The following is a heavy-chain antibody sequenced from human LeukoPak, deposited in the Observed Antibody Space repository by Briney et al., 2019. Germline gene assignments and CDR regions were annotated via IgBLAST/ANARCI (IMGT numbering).Heavy chain of an antibody. Sequence: SETLSLTCTVSGGSISSYYWSWIRQPPGKGLEWIGYIYYSGSTNYNPSLKSRVTISVDTSKNQFSLKLSSVTAADTAVYYCARGVRLRYYFDYWGQGTLVTVPS. CDR3: ARGVRLRYYFDY. CDR2: IYYSGST. CDR1: GGSISSYY. D-gene: IGHD5-12*01. V-gene: IGHV4-59*12. J-gene: IGHJ4*02.